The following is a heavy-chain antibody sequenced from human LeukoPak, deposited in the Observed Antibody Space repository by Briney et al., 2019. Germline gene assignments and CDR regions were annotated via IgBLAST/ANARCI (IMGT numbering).Heavy chain of an antibody. CDR3: AREGRLVGVTPTHYFDY. CDR1: GYSISSGYY. J-gene: IGHJ4*02. Sequence: PSETLSLTCTVSGYSISSGYYWGWIRQPPGKGLEWIGSIHHSGNTYYNASLKSRVTISVDTSKNQFSLKLSSVTAADTAVYYCAREGRLVGVTPTHYFDYWGQGALVTVSS. D-gene: IGHD1-26*01. CDR2: IHHSGNT. V-gene: IGHV4-38-2*02.